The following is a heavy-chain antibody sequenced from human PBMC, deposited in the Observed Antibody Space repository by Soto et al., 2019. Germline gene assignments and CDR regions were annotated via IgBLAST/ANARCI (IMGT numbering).Heavy chain of an antibody. D-gene: IGHD6-19*01. CDR3: AKGGWSGWHTPYFQH. CDR1: GFTFSSYG. J-gene: IGHJ1*01. Sequence: QVQLVESGGGVVQPGRSLRLSCGASGFTFSSYGMHWVRQAPGKGLEWVAVISYDGSNKYYADSVKGRFTISRDNSKNTLYLQMNSLRAEDTAVYYCAKGGWSGWHTPYFQHWGQGTLVTVSS. CDR2: ISYDGSNK. V-gene: IGHV3-30*18.